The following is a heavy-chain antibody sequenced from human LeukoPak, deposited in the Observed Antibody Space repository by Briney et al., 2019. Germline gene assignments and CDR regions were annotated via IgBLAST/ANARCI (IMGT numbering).Heavy chain of an antibody. D-gene: IGHD4-11*01. CDR2: MNPNSGNT. CDR3: ARDLSYSNVNWFDP. V-gene: IGHV1-8*01. Sequence: ASVKVSCKASGYTFTSYDINWVRQATGQGLEWMGWMNPNSGNTGYAQKFQGRVIITRNTSISTAYMELSSLRSEDTAVYYCARDLSYSNVNWFDPWGQGTLVTVSS. CDR1: GYTFTSYD. J-gene: IGHJ5*02.